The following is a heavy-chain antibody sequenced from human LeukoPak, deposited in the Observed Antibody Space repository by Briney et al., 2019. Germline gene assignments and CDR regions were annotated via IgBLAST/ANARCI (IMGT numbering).Heavy chain of an antibody. Sequence: ASVKVSCKASGYTFTGYYMHWVRQAPGQGLEWMGRINPNSGGTNYAQKFQGRVTMTRDTSISTAYMELSRLRSDDTAVYYCARDPSITIFGVVENWFDPWGQGTLVTVSS. CDR3: ARDPSITIFGVVENWFDP. V-gene: IGHV1-2*06. J-gene: IGHJ5*02. CDR2: INPNSGGT. CDR1: GYTFTGYY. D-gene: IGHD3-3*01.